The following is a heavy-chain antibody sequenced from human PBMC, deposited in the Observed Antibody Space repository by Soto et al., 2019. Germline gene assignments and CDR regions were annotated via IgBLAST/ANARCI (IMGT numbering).Heavy chain of an antibody. J-gene: IGHJ5*02. D-gene: IGHD3-22*01. V-gene: IGHV1-69*01. CDR3: ARGRTIVVPLSEYNRFDP. CDR1: GGTFSSYA. CDR2: IIPIFGTA. Sequence: QVQLVQSGAEVKKPGSAVKVSCKASGGTFSSYAISWVRQAPGQGLEWMGGIIPIFGTANYAQKFQGRVTITADESTSTAYMELSSLRSEDTAVYYCARGRTIVVPLSEYNRFDPWGQGTLVTVSS.